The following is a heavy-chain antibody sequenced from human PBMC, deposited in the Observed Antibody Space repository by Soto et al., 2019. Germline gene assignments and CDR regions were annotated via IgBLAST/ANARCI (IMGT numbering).Heavy chain of an antibody. CDR2: TYYRSKWYN. Sequence: SQTLSLTCAISGDSVSSNSAAWNWIRQSPSRGLEWLGRTYYRSKWYNDYAVSVKSRITINPDTSKNQFSLQLNSVTPEDTAVYYCARNSQYYDIWTGHRPYYYYGMDVWGQGTTVTVSS. CDR3: ARNSQYYDIWTGHRPYYYYGMDV. V-gene: IGHV6-1*01. CDR1: GDSVSSNSAA. D-gene: IGHD3-9*01. J-gene: IGHJ6*02.